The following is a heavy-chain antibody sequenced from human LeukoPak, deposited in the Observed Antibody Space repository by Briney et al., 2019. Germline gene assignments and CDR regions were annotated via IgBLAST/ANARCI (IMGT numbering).Heavy chain of an antibody. V-gene: IGHV3-33*08. CDR3: ARDLRALTYYYDSSGYYPDY. CDR1: GFTFSSYW. D-gene: IGHD3-22*01. Sequence: GGSLRLSCAASGFTFSSYWMHWVRQAPGKGLEWVAVIWYDGSNKYYADSVKGRFTISRDNSKNTLYLQMNSLRAEDTAVYYCARDLRALTYYYDSSGYYPDYWGQGTLVTVSS. CDR2: IWYDGSNK. J-gene: IGHJ4*02.